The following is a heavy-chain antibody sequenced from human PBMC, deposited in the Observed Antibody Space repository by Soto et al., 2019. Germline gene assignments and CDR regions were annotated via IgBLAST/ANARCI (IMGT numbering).Heavy chain of an antibody. Sequence: GGSLRLSCAASGFTFSSYAMSWVRQAPGKGLEWVSAISGSGGSTYYADSVKGRFTISRDNSKNTLYLQMNSLRAEDTAVYYWAKVVRCTNGVSSLFRDYYYHGMDVWGQGTTVPVSS. J-gene: IGHJ6*02. CDR3: AKVVRCTNGVSSLFRDYYYHGMDV. CDR1: GFTFSSYA. CDR2: ISGSGGST. D-gene: IGHD2-8*01. V-gene: IGHV3-23*01.